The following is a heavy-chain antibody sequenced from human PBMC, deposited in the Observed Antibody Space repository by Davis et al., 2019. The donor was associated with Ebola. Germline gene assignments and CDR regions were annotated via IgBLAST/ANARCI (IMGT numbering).Heavy chain of an antibody. CDR3: ARVGSSWYFDY. J-gene: IGHJ4*02. D-gene: IGHD6-13*01. CDR2: IYYSGST. V-gene: IGHV4-59*01. CDR1: GGSISSYY. Sequence: MPSETLSLTCTVSGGSISSYYWSWIRQPPGKGLEWIGYIYYSGSTNYNPSLKSRVTISVDTSKNQFPLKLSSVTAADTAVYYCARVGSSWYFDYWGQGTLVTVSS.